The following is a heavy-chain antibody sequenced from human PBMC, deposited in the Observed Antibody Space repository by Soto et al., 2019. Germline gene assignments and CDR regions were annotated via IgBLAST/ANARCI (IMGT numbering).Heavy chain of an antibody. Sequence: QVQLQESGPGLVKPSQTLSLTCTVSGGSISTGGYYWSWIRQHPGRGLEWIGYIYHSGMTFSNPSLQSRVAISIDTSKIKFSLKRSSVTAADTAVYYCATVRWELHDAFDIWGQGTMVSVSS. V-gene: IGHV4-31*03. D-gene: IGHD1-26*01. CDR3: ATVRWELHDAFDI. CDR1: GGSISTGGYY. J-gene: IGHJ3*02. CDR2: IYHSGMT.